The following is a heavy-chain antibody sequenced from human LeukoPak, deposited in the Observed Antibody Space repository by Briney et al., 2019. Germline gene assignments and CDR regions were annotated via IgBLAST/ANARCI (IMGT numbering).Heavy chain of an antibody. D-gene: IGHD6-19*01. J-gene: IGHJ6*02. CDR3: ARDMGPIAVAGRNGMDV. CDR2: TYYRSKWYS. Sequence: SQTLSLTCAISGDSVSSNSAAWNWIRQSPSRGLEWLGRTYYRSKWYSDYAVSVKSRITINPDTSKNQFSLQLNSVTPEDTAVYYCARDMGPIAVAGRNGMDVWGQGTTVTVSS. V-gene: IGHV6-1*01. CDR1: GDSVSSNSAA.